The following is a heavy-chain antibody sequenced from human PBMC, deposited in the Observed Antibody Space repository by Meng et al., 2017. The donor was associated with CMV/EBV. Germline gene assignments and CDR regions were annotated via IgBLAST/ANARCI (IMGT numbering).Heavy chain of an antibody. CDR2: INPNSGGT. J-gene: IGHJ4*02. CDR3: ARLGSGSYLEYYFDY. D-gene: IGHD1-26*01. V-gene: IGHV1-2*02. Sequence: KVSCKASGYTFTGYYMHWVRQAPGQGLEWMGWINPNSGGTNYAQKFQGRVTMTRDTSISTAYMELSRLRSDDTAVYYCARLGSGSYLEYYFDYWGQGTLVTVSS. CDR1: GYTFTGYY.